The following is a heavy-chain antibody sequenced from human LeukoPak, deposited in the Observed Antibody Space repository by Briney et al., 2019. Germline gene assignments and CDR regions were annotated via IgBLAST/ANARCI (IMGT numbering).Heavy chain of an antibody. CDR1: GFTVSSNY. CDR2: ISSSSSTI. CDR3: ARDVDSSSWYTLAIDY. Sequence: GGSLRLSCAASGFTVSSNYMSWVRQAPGKGLEWVSYISSSSSTIYYADSVKGRFTISRDNAKNSLYLQMNSLRAEDTAVYYCARDVDSSSWYTLAIDYWGQGTLVTVSS. J-gene: IGHJ4*02. D-gene: IGHD6-13*01. V-gene: IGHV3-48*01.